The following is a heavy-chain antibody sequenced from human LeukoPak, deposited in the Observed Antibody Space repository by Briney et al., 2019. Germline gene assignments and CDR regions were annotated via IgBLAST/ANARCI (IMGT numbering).Heavy chain of an antibody. D-gene: IGHD6-6*01. CDR1: GFTFSNSW. CDR3: VRALGSSSADF. CDR2: INQDGSEK. Sequence: GGSLRLSCAASGFTFSNSWMSWVRQAPGKGLEWVANINQDGSEKYYVDSVEGRFTISRDNAKNSLSLQLDSLRGEDTAVYFCVRALGSSSADFWGQGTLVTVSS. V-gene: IGHV3-7*01. J-gene: IGHJ4*02.